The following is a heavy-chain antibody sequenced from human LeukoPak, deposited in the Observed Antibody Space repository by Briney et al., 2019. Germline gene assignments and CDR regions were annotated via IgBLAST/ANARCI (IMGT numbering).Heavy chain of an antibody. Sequence: SETLSLTCTVSGGSISSYYWSWIRQPAGKGLEWIGRIYTSGSTNYNPSLKSRVTMSVDTSKNQFSLKLSSVTAADTAVYYCARRLGYCSGGSCYSYFDYWGQGTLVTVSS. J-gene: IGHJ4*02. CDR1: GGSISSYY. CDR3: ARRLGYCSGGSCYSYFDY. D-gene: IGHD2-15*01. CDR2: IYTSGST. V-gene: IGHV4-4*07.